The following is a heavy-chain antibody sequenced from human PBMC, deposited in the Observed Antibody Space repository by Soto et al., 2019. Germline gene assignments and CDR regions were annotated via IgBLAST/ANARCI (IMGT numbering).Heavy chain of an antibody. CDR2: IYGSASKT. J-gene: IGHJ4*02. Sequence: GGSLRLSCAASGFTFSLYTMSWVRQAPGKGLEWVSGIYGSASKTFYADSVKGRFTISRDQSRNTLYLQMNSLRAEDTAVYYCAKDRDPDGVLDIDFWGQGTRVTVSS. CDR3: AKDRDPDGVLDIDF. V-gene: IGHV3-23*01. CDR1: GFTFSLYT. D-gene: IGHD3-3*01.